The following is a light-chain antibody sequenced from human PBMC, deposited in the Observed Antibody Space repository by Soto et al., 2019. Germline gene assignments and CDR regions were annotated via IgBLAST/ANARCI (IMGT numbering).Light chain of an antibody. CDR3: QPYNNWPLT. CDR2: AAS. V-gene: IGKV1-39*01. CDR1: QSISNH. J-gene: IGKJ4*01. Sequence: DIQMTQSPSSLSASVEDRVIITCRASQSISNHLNWYQQKPGKAPKLLIFAASSLQSGVPSRFSGSRSGPDFTLTISSLQSEDFAVYYCQPYNNWPLTFGGGTKVEIK.